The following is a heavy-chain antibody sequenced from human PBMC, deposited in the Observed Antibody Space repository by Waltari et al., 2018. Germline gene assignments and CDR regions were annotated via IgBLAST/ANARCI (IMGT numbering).Heavy chain of an antibody. D-gene: IGHD3-16*01. V-gene: IGHV4-31*03. Sequence: QVQLQESGPGLVKPSQTLSLTCTVSGGSISSGGYYWSWIRQHPGKGLEWIGYIYYSGSTYYNPTLNGRVTISVDTSKTQFSLKLGSVTAADTAVYYCARAQQGGWFDPWGQGTLVTVSS. J-gene: IGHJ5*02. CDR2: IYYSGST. CDR3: ARAQQGGWFDP. CDR1: GGSISSGGYY.